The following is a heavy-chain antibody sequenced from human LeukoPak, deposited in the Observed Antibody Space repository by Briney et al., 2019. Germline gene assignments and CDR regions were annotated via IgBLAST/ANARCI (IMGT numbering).Heavy chain of an antibody. Sequence: GGSLRLSCTASGFTFGDYAMSWVRQAPGKGLEWVGFIRSKAYGGTTEYAASVKGRFTISRDDSKSIAYLQMNSLTTEDTAVYYCSRGEIFWSGYLLEYWGQGTLVSVSS. V-gene: IGHV3-49*04. D-gene: IGHD3-3*01. CDR1: GFTFGDYA. J-gene: IGHJ4*02. CDR2: IRSKAYGGTT. CDR3: SRGEIFWSGYLLEY.